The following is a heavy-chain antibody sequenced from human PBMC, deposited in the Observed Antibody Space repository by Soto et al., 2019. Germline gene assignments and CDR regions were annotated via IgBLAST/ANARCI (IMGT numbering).Heavy chain of an antibody. CDR2: ISACNGNT. Sequence: ASVKVSCKASGYTFTSYGISWVRQAPGQGLEWMGWISACNGNTNYAQKLQGRVTMTTDTSTSTAYMELRSLRSDDTAVYYCARDILTTCSSTSCYDSPGDYYYYGMDVWGQGTTVTVSS. D-gene: IGHD2-2*01. V-gene: IGHV1-18*01. CDR1: GYTFTSYG. J-gene: IGHJ6*02. CDR3: ARDILTTCSSTSCYDSPGDYYYYGMDV.